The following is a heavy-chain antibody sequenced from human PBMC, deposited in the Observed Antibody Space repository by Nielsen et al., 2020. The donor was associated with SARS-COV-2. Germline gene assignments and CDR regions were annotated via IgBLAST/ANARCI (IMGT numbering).Heavy chain of an antibody. J-gene: IGHJ4*02. CDR1: GFTFSSYA. D-gene: IGHD2-21*01. Sequence: GESLKISCAASGFTFSSYAMNWVRQAPGKGLEWVAYISSNSVSRYYADSVRGRFTISRDNGNNSLYLQMNSLKGEDTALYYCSRDLFGDTSISKFDSWVQGTLVTVSS. CDR2: ISSNSVSR. CDR3: SRDLFGDTSISKFDS. V-gene: IGHV3-48*01.